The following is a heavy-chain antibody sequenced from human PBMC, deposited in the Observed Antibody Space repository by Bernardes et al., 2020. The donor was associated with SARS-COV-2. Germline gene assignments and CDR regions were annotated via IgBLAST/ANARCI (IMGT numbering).Heavy chain of an antibody. CDR1: GFTFSSYS. CDR2: ISSSTSYI. Sequence: GGSLRLSCAASGFTFSSYSMNWVRQAPGKGLEWVSSISSSTSYIYYADSVKGRFTISRDNAKNSLYLQMNSLRAEDTAVYYCARGAHHYYDSSGFMYSFDDWGQGTLVTVSS. D-gene: IGHD3-22*01. J-gene: IGHJ4*02. CDR3: ARGAHHYYDSSGFMYSFDD. V-gene: IGHV3-21*01.